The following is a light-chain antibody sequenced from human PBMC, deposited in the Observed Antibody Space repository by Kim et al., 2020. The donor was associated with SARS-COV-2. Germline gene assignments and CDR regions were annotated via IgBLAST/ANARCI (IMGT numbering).Light chain of an antibody. CDR2: ENN. J-gene: IGLJ2*01. CDR1: SGSIARNY. V-gene: IGLV6-57*03. Sequence: KTVTISCTRSSGSIARNYVQWFQQRPGSAPTCVLSENNQKPSGVPDRFSGSIDSSSNSASLTISGLKTGDEADYYCQSYDTSNHVVFGGGTQLTVL. CDR3: QSYDTSNHVV.